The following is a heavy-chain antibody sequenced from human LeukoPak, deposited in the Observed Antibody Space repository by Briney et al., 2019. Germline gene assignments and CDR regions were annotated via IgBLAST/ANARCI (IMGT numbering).Heavy chain of an antibody. CDR3: AGVMIHGRTQRGFDP. J-gene: IGHJ5*02. CDR2: INHSGST. D-gene: IGHD2-21*01. CDR1: GGSFSGYY. Sequence: SETLSLTCAVYGGSFSGYYWSWIRQPPGKGLEWIGEINHSGSTNYNPSLKSRVTISVDTSKNQFSLKLTSVTAADTAVYYCAGVMIHGRTQRGFDPWGQGTLVIVSS. V-gene: IGHV4-34*01.